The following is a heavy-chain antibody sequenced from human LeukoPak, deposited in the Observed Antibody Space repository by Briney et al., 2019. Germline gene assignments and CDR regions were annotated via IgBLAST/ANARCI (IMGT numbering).Heavy chain of an antibody. CDR2: IVPIFGTA. J-gene: IGHJ4*02. Sequence: SVKVSCKASGGTFSSYAISWVRQAPGQGLEWMGGIVPIFGTANYAQKFQGRVTITADESTSTAYMELSSLRSEDTAVYYCARAIVGASIVPGSFDYWGQGTLVTVSS. D-gene: IGHD1-26*01. V-gene: IGHV1-69*13. CDR1: GGTFSSYA. CDR3: ARAIVGASIVPGSFDY.